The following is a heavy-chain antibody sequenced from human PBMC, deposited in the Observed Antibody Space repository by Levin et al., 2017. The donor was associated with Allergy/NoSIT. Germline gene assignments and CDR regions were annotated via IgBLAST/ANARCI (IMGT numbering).Heavy chain of an antibody. Sequence: ASVKVSCKASGYTFTSYHMHWVRQAPGEGLEWMGIINPSGGDTNYAQKFQGRVAMTRDTSTSTVYMELSSLRSEDTAVYYCARGGNIAVAGGYYYYGMDVWGQGTTVTVSS. J-gene: IGHJ6*02. V-gene: IGHV1-46*01. CDR3: ARGGNIAVAGGYYYYGMDV. CDR1: GYTFTSYH. D-gene: IGHD6-19*01. CDR2: INPSGGDT.